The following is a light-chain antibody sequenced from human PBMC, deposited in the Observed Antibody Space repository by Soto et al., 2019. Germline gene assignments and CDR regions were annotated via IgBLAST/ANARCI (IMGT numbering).Light chain of an antibody. V-gene: IGKV1-13*02. CDR3: HQFQSYALT. CDR1: QGISSA. J-gene: IGKJ4*01. CDR2: DAS. Sequence: AIQLTQSPSSLSASVGDRVTITCRASQGISSALAWYQHKPGRAPRLLIYDASSLHSGVSSRFSGSGSGTDFTLTISSLQPEDFETYYCHQFQSYALTFCGGTKLEIQ.